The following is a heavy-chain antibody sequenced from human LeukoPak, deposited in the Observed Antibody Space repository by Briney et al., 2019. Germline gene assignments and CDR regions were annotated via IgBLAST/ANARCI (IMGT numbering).Heavy chain of an antibody. CDR1: GGSISSGGYY. Sequence: SETLSLTCTVSGGSISSGGYYWSWIRQHPGKGLEWIGNIYYSGSTYYNPSLKSRVTISVDTSKNQFSLKLSSVTAADTAVYYCARAPYSNYGIDYWGQGTLVTVSS. D-gene: IGHD4-11*01. V-gene: IGHV4-31*03. J-gene: IGHJ4*02. CDR3: ARAPYSNYGIDY. CDR2: IYYSGST.